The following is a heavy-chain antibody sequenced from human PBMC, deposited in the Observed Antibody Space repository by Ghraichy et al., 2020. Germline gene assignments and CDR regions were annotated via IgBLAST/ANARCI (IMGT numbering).Heavy chain of an antibody. CDR3: ARDLSRYDFWSGYYRADYYYYGMDV. Sequence: SQTLSLTCTVSGVSISSSSYYWSWIRQPPGKGLEWIGSVYYTGSTHYNPSLKSRVTISADTSKKQFSLKLSSVTAADTAVYYCARDLSRYDFWSGYYRADYYYYGMDVWGHGTTVTVSS. V-gene: IGHV4-39*07. CDR2: VYYTGST. D-gene: IGHD3-3*01. CDR1: GVSISSSSYY. J-gene: IGHJ6*02.